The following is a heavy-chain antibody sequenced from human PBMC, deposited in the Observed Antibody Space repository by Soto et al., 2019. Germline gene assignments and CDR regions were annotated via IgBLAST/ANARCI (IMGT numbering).Heavy chain of an antibody. CDR3: AKDRITIFGVSLDV. Sequence: PGGSLRLSCAASGFTFSSYSMNWVRQAPGKGLEWVSSISSSSSYIYYADSVKGRFTISRDNAKNSLYLQMNSLRAEDTAVYYRAKDRITIFGVSLDVWGQGTTVTVSS. CDR2: ISSSSSYI. J-gene: IGHJ6*02. D-gene: IGHD3-3*01. V-gene: IGHV3-21*01. CDR1: GFTFSSYS.